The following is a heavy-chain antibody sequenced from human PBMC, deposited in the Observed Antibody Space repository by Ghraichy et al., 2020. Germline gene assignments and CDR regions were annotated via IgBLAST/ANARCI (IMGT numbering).Heavy chain of an antibody. Sequence: SETLSLTCAVSGGSISSSNWWSWVRQPPGKGLEWIGEIYHSGSTNYNPSLKSRVTISVDKSKNQFSLKLSSVTAADTAVYYCARRSKQLVYYYYGMDVWGQGTTVTVSS. CDR1: GGSISSSNW. D-gene: IGHD6-6*01. CDR2: IYHSGST. V-gene: IGHV4-4*02. J-gene: IGHJ6*02. CDR3: ARRSKQLVYYYYGMDV.